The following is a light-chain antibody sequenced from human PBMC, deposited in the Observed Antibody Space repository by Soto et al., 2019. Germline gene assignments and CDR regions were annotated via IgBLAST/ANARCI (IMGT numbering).Light chain of an antibody. CDR1: QSLSGSR. J-gene: IGKJ4*01. Sequence: EIVLTQSPATLSLSPGERATLSCRASQSLSGSRLAWYQQKPGLGPRVLVYGASSRAPGIPDRFSGSGSGTDFTLTISRLEPEDFAVYYCQQYSNLPLTFGGGTKVDI. CDR2: GAS. V-gene: IGKV3-20*01. CDR3: QQYSNLPLT.